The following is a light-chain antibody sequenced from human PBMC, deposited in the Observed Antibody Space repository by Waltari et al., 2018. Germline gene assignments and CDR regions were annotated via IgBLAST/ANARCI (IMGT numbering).Light chain of an antibody. CDR1: QSVGSN. Sequence: EIVMTQSPAALSVSPGERATLSCRASQSVGSNLAWYQQKAGQAPRLLIYGASTRATDIPARFSGSGSGTEFTLTISSLQSEDVAIYYCQQYNYWPPLTFGGGARVEIK. J-gene: IGKJ4*01. CDR3: QQYNYWPPLT. V-gene: IGKV3-15*01. CDR2: GAS.